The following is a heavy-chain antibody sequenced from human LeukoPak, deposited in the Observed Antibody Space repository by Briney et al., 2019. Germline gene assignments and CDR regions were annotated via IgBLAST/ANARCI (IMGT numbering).Heavy chain of an antibody. D-gene: IGHD1-26*01. V-gene: IGHV3-66*01. CDR2: IYSGGST. CDR3: ARESGSHYYFDY. J-gene: IGHJ4*02. CDR1: GLTFDDYG. Sequence: GGSLRLSCAASGLTFDDYGMSWVRQAPGKGLEWVSVIYSGGSTYYADSVKGRFTISRDNSKNTLYLQMNSLRAEDTAVYYCARESGSHYYFDYWGQGTLVTVSS.